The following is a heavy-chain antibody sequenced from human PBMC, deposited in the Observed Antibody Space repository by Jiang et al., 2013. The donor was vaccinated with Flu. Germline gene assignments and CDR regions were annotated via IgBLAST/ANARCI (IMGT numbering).Heavy chain of an antibody. CDR1: GGSFSGYY. CDR2: INHSGST. Sequence: LLKPSETLSLTCAVYGGSFSGYYWSWIRQPPGKGLEWIGEINHSGSTNYNPSLKSRVTISVDTSKNQFSLKLSSVTAADTAVYYCASLNDFWSGYYERVDYWAREPGHRLL. D-gene: IGHD3-3*01. CDR3: ASLNDFWSGYYERVDY. V-gene: IGHV4-34*01. J-gene: IGHJ4*02.